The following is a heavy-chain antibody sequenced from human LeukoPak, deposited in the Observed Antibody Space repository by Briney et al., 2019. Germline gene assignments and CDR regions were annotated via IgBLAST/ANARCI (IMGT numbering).Heavy chain of an antibody. CDR1: GGSFSGYY. V-gene: IGHV4-34*01. Sequence: SETLSLTCAVYGGSFSGYYWSWIRQPPGKGLEWIGEINHSGSTNYNPSLKSRVTISVDTSKNQFSLKLSSVTAADTAVYYCARDCGGDCCPDWYFDLWGRGTLVTVSS. J-gene: IGHJ2*01. CDR3: ARDCGGDCCPDWYFDL. CDR2: INHSGST. D-gene: IGHD2-21*02.